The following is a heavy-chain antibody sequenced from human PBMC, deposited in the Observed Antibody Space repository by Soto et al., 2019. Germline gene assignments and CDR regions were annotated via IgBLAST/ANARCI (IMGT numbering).Heavy chain of an antibody. J-gene: IGHJ4*02. Sequence: GSVKVSCKASGYTFTSYGISWVRQAPGQGLEWMGWISAYNGNTNYAQKLQGRVTMTTDTSTSTAYMELRSLRSDDTAVYYCARQSWEPIGLQSFDYWGQGTLVTVSS. V-gene: IGHV1-18*01. CDR2: ISAYNGNT. D-gene: IGHD1-26*01. CDR1: GYTFTSYG. CDR3: ARQSWEPIGLQSFDY.